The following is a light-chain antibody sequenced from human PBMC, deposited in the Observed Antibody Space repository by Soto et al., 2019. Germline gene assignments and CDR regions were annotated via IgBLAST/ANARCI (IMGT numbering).Light chain of an antibody. J-gene: IGKJ1*01. CDR2: DAS. Sequence: DIQLTQSPSSLSASVGDKVTITCRASQSIRSYLNWVQQKPGKAPKLLIYDASSLQTGVPSRFSGSGSGTDCSRNISSLQPEEFATYYCQHRYRTPPWTVGQGTKVEIK. CDR1: QSIRSY. V-gene: IGKV1-39*01. CDR3: QHRYRTPPWT.